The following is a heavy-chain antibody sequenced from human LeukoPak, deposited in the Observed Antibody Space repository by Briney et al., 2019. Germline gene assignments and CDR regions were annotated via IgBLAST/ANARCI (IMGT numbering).Heavy chain of an antibody. D-gene: IGHD5-18*01. Sequence: ASVKVSXKASGYTFTSYDINWVRQATGQGLEWMGWMNPNSGNTGYAQKFQGRVTMTRNTSISTAYMELSSLRSEDTAVYYCARKKGDTAMVKRPYFDYWGQGTLVTVSS. J-gene: IGHJ4*02. CDR2: MNPNSGNT. CDR1: GYTFTSYD. V-gene: IGHV1-8*01. CDR3: ARKKGDTAMVKRPYFDY.